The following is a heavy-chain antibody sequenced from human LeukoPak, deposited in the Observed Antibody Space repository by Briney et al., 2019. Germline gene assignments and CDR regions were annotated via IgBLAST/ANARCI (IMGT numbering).Heavy chain of an antibody. CDR2: IIPIFGLA. Sequence: SVKVSCKASGGTFSSYAISWVRQAPGRGLEWMGRIIPIFGLANYEQKFQGRVTITAGKSTSTAYMELSSLRPEVTAVYYCARDLGYVFWSGFRSSNYYYGMDVWGQGTTVTVSS. CDR1: GGTFSSYA. J-gene: IGHJ6*02. CDR3: ARDLGYVFWSGFRSSNYYYGMDV. V-gene: IGHV1-69*17. D-gene: IGHD3-3*01.